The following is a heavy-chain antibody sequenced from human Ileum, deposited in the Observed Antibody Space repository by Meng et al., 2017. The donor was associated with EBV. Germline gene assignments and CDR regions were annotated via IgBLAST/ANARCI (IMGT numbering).Heavy chain of an antibody. J-gene: IGHJ5*02. D-gene: IGHD3-22*01. Sequence: QVQLQESGPGLVSPWETLSRTCSVSGGSINGHYWTWIRQPPGKGLEWIGYTYYSGRTTYNPSLKSRVTISLDTSKNQVSLKLTSVTAADTAVYYCGRLVDSDSSGDPDWFDPWGQGTLVTVSS. CDR3: GRLVDSDSSGDPDWFDP. CDR2: TYYSGRT. V-gene: IGHV4-59*11. CDR1: GGSINGHY.